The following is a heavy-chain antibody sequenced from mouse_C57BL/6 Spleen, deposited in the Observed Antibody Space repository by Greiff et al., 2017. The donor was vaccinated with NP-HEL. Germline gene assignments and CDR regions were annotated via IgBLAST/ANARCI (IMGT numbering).Heavy chain of an antibody. CDR3: TRWPFAY. CDR2: IYPDTCFT. J-gene: IGHJ3*01. Sequence: VQLQQSGAELVRPGASVTLSCKASGYTFTDYEMHWVKQTPVHVLELFSPIYPDTCFTSYPHPFQGKAILTADKSSSTAYMELRSLTSEDSAVYYCTRWPFAYWGQGTLVTVSA. CDR1: GYTFTDYE. V-gene: IGHV1-15*01.